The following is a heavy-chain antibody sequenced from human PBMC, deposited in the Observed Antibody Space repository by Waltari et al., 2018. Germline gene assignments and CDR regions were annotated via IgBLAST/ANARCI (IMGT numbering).Heavy chain of an antibody. V-gene: IGHV1-69*13. CDR3: ARAVYGSGSYYTLYY. J-gene: IGHJ4*02. D-gene: IGHD3-10*01. Sequence: QVQLVQSGAEVKKPGSSVKVSCKASGGTVSSYAIRWVRPAPGQGLEWMGRIIPIFGTANYAQKFQGRVTITADKSTSTAYMELSSLRSEDTAVYYCARAVYGSGSYYTLYYWGQGTLVTVSS. CDR1: GGTVSSYA. CDR2: IIPIFGTA.